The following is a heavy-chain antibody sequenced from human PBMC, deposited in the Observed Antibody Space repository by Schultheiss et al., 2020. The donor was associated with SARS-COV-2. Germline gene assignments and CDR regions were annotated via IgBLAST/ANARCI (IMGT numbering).Heavy chain of an antibody. Sequence: SETLSLTCAVYGGSFSGYYWSWIRQPPGKGLEWIGEINHSGSTNYNSSLKSRVTISVDTSKNQFSLKLSSVTAADTAVYYCARGPKITVVGVVIRTDAFDIWGQGTMVTVSS. J-gene: IGHJ3*02. CDR2: INHSGST. V-gene: IGHV4-34*01. CDR1: GGSFSGYY. CDR3: ARGPKITVVGVVIRTDAFDI. D-gene: IGHD3-3*01.